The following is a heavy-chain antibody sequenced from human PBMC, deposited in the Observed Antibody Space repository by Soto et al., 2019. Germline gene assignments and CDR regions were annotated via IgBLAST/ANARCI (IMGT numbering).Heavy chain of an antibody. V-gene: IGHV5-51*01. CDR1: GYSFTSYW. CDR3: ARQGYCSSTACYAVDC. J-gene: IGHJ4*02. D-gene: IGHD2-2*01. Sequence: GESLKISCKGSGYSFTSYWIGWVRQMPGKGLGWMGIIYPGDSNTRYGPSFQGQVTISADKSINTAYLQWSSLKASDTAMYYCARQGYCSSTACYAVDCWGQGTLVTVSS. CDR2: IYPGDSNT.